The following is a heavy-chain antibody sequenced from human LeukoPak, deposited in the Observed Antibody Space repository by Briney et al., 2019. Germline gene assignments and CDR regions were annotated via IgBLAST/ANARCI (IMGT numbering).Heavy chain of an antibody. Sequence: ASVKVSCKASGYTFTGYYMHWVRQAPGQGLEWMGWINPNSGGTNYAQKFQGRVTMTRDTSISTAYMELSRLRSDDTAVYYCARGFFSEVPAAIPLDYWGQGTLVTVSS. CDR3: ARGFFSEVPAAIPLDY. D-gene: IGHD2-2*02. CDR1: GYTFTGYY. V-gene: IGHV1-2*02. J-gene: IGHJ4*02. CDR2: INPNSGGT.